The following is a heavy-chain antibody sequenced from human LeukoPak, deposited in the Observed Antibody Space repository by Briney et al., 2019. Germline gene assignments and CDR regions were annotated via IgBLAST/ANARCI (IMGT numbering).Heavy chain of an antibody. CDR2: ISYDGSNK. CDR3: AKDLRITMIHAGDYFDY. J-gene: IGHJ4*02. V-gene: IGHV3-30*18. Sequence: GRSLRLSCAASGFTFSSYGMHWVRQAPGKGLEWVAVISYDGSNKYYADSVKGRFTISRDNSKNTLYLQMNSLRAEDTAVYYCAKDLRITMIHAGDYFDYWGQGTLVTVSS. CDR1: GFTFSSYG. D-gene: IGHD3-22*01.